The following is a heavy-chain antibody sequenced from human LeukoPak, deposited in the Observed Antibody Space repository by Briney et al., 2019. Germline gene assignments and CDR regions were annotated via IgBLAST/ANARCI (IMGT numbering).Heavy chain of an antibody. CDR1: GFTFSSYA. V-gene: IGHV3-9*03. CDR2: ISWNSGSI. Sequence: TGGSLRLSCAASGFTFSSYAMSWVRQAPGKGLEWVSGISWNSGSIGYADSVKGRFTISRDNAKNSLYLQMNSLRAEDMALYYCAKGGVGYYYYMDVWGKGTTVTVSS. D-gene: IGHD2-8*01. CDR3: AKGGVGYYYYMDV. J-gene: IGHJ6*03.